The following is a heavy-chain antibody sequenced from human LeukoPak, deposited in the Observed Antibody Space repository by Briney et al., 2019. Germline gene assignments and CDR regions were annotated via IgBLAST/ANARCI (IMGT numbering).Heavy chain of an antibody. CDR3: ARGAMATTPFFDY. CDR1: DASISNYY. D-gene: IGHD5-24*01. V-gene: IGHV4-59*01. CDR2: VYYPGST. J-gene: IGHJ4*02. Sequence: SETLSPACPVSDASISNYYYWTWLRQPPGKGMAWIGYVYYPGSTNSNPSLKSRVTMSLDTSRNQFSLKLTSLTAADTAVYYCARGAMATTPFFDYWGQGTLVTVSS.